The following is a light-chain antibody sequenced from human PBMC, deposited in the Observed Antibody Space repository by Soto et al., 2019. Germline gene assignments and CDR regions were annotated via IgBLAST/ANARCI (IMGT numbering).Light chain of an antibody. CDR3: QQRSNWPPDFT. CDR1: QSVSSY. Sequence: EIVLTQSQATLSLSPGERATLSCRASQSVSSYLAWYQQKPGQAPRLLIYDASNRATGIPARFSGSGSGTDFTLTISSLEPEDFAVYYCQQRSNWPPDFTFGPGTKVDIK. CDR2: DAS. J-gene: IGKJ3*01. V-gene: IGKV3-11*01.